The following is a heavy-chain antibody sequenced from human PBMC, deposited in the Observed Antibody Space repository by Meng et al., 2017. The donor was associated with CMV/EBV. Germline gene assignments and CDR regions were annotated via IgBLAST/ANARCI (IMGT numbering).Heavy chain of an antibody. CDR3: ATEIFGGWYSFDY. V-gene: IGHV1-24*01. D-gene: IGHD6-19*01. CDR1: GNTLTELS. CDR2: FDPEDGET. Sequence: QGHMVQSGAVVKKPGASVKFSCQVSGNTLTELSMHWVRQAPGKGLEWMGGFDPEDGETIYAQKFQGRVTMTEDTSTDTAYMELSSLRSEDTAVYYCATEIFGGWYSFDYWGQGTLVTVSS. J-gene: IGHJ4*02.